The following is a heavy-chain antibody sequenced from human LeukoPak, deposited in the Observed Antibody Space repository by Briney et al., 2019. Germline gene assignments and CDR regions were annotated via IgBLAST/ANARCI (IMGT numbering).Heavy chain of an antibody. CDR1: GYTCTGYY. CDR3: ARDLAAAGPGRGDY. J-gene: IGHJ4*02. Sequence: GASVKVSCKASGYTCTGYYMHWVRQAPGQGLEWIGRINPNSGGTNYAQKFHGRVTMTRDTSISTAYMELSRLRSDDTAVYYCARDLAAAGPGRGDYWGQGTLVTVSS. D-gene: IGHD6-13*01. V-gene: IGHV1-2*06. CDR2: INPNSGGT.